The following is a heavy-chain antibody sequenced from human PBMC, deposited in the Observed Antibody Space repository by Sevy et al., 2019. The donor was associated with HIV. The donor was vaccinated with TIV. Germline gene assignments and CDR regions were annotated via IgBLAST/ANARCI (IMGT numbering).Heavy chain of an antibody. D-gene: IGHD3-22*01. V-gene: IGHV1-8*01. J-gene: IGHJ3*02. Sequence: ASVMVSCKASGYTFTSYDINWVRQATGQGLEWMGWMNPNSGNTDYAQKLQGRVTMTRNTSISTAYMELSSLRSEDTAVYYCASPDYYDGGGYDYGAFDIWGQGTMVTVSS. CDR2: MNPNSGNT. CDR3: ASPDYYDGGGYDYGAFDI. CDR1: GYTFTSYD.